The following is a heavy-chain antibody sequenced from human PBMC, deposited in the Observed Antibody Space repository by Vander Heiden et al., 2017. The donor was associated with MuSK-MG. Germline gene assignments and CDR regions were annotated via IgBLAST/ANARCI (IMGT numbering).Heavy chain of an antibody. CDR3: ARLPVPAAIRNPYYFDY. CDR1: GYSISSGYY. D-gene: IGHD2-2*01. CDR2: IYHSGST. J-gene: IGHJ4*02. Sequence: QVQLQESGPGLVKPSETLSLTCAVSGYSISSGYYWGWIRQPPGKGLEWIGSIYHSGSTYYNPSLKSRVTISVDTSKNQFSLKLSSVTAADTAVYYCARLPVPAAIRNPYYFDYWGQGTLVTVSS. V-gene: IGHV4-38-2*01.